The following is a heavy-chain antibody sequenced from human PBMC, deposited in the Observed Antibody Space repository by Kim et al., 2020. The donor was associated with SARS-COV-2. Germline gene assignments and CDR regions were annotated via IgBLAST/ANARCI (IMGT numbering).Heavy chain of an antibody. V-gene: IGHV4-34*01. CDR3: ARGSGTGSYDSY. D-gene: IGHD3-10*01. Sequence: NYTPSLKRRVTISGDTAKNQFSLKLDTVTAADTAVYYCARGSGTGSYDSYWGQGTLVTVSS. J-gene: IGHJ4*02.